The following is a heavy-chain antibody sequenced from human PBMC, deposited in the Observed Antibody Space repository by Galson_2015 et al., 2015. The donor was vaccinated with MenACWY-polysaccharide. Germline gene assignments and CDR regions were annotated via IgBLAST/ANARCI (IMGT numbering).Heavy chain of an antibody. V-gene: IGHV1-2*04. CDR3: AKAYIAVIPDAAYDC. CDR2: INPNDGGT. J-gene: IGHJ4*02. CDR1: GYTFTDYY. Sequence: SVKVSCKASGYTFTDYYIHWVRQAPGQGLEWMGWINPNDGGTNYAQKFQGLVTMTRDTSITTAYMELTRLISDDTAVYYCAKAYIAVIPDAAYDCWGQGALVTVSS. D-gene: IGHD2-2*01.